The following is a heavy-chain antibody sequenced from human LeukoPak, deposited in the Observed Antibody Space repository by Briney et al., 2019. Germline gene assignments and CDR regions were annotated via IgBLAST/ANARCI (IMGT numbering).Heavy chain of an antibody. CDR3: ARVPPLSDFWSGYSNWFDP. CDR1: GFTFSSYA. CDR2: ISGSGGST. J-gene: IGHJ5*02. Sequence: GGSLRLSCAASGFTFSSYAMSWVRQAPGKGLEWVSAISGSGGSTYYADSVKGRFTISRDNAKNSLYLQMSSLRAEDTAVYYCARVPPLSDFWSGYSNWFDPWGQGTLVTASS. V-gene: IGHV3-23*01. D-gene: IGHD3-3*01.